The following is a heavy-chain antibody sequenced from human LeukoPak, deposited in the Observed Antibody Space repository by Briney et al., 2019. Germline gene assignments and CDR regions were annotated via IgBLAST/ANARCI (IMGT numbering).Heavy chain of an antibody. CDR2: ISSSSSYI. V-gene: IGHV3-21*01. D-gene: IGHD2-2*01. J-gene: IGHJ5*02. CDR1: GFTFSSYS. CDR3: ARTLVPAAMSNNWFDP. Sequence: PGGSLRLSCAASGFTFSSYSMNWVRQAPGKGLEWVSSISSSSSYIYYADSVKGRFTISRDNAKNSLYLQMNSLRAEGTAVYYCARTLVPAAMSNNWFDPWGQGTLVTVSS.